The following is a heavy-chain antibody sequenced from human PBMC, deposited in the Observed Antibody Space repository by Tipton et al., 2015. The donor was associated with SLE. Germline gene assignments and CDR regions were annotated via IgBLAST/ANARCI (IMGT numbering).Heavy chain of an antibody. Sequence: PSLTCTVSGGSISSYYWSWIRQPPGKGLEWIGYIYYSGSTNYNPSLKSRGTISVDTSKNQFSLKLSSVTAADTAVYYCARDHGGYVGYWGQGTLVTVSS. V-gene: IGHV4-59*12. D-gene: IGHD5-12*01. J-gene: IGHJ4*02. CDR3: ARDHGGYVGY. CDR2: IYYSGST. CDR1: GGSISSYY.